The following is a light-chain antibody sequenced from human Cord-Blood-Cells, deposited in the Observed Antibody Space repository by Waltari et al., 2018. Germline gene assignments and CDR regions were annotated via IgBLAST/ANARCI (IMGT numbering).Light chain of an antibody. V-gene: IGLV2-14*03. CDR3: SSYTSSSTRV. Sequence: QSALTQPASVSGSPGQSITISCTGTSSDGGGYNYVSCYQQHPGKAPKLMIYDVSNRPSGVSNRFSGSKSGNTPSLTISRLQAEDEADYYCSSYTSSSTRVFGGGTKLTVL. J-gene: IGLJ3*02. CDR2: DVS. CDR1: SSDGGGYNY.